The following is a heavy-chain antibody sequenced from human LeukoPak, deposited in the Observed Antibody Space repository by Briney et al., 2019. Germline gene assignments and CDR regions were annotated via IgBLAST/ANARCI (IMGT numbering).Heavy chain of an antibody. D-gene: IGHD3-22*01. CDR3: ATADPYYYDSSGYYGMMGY. CDR1: GDTFSSYA. Sequence: SVKVSCKASGDTFSSYAISWVRQAPGHGLEWMGGIIPIFGTTKYAQKFQGRVTMTEDTSTDTAYMELSSLRSEGTAVYYCATADPYYYDSSGYYGMMGYWGQGTLVTVSS. V-gene: IGHV1-69*06. J-gene: IGHJ4*02. CDR2: IIPIFGTT.